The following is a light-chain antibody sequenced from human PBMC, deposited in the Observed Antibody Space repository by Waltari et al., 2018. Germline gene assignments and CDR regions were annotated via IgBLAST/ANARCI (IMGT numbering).Light chain of an antibody. CDR3: AAWDDSLNGVV. V-gene: IGLV1-36*01. CDR2: YDD. J-gene: IGLJ2*01. Sequence: QSVLTQPPSVSEAPRQRVTISCSGSSSNIGNNAVNWYQQLPGKAPKPLTYYDDLLPSGVSDGFSGSKSGTSASLAISGLQSEDEADYYCAAWDDSLNGVVFGGGTKLTVL. CDR1: SSNIGNNA.